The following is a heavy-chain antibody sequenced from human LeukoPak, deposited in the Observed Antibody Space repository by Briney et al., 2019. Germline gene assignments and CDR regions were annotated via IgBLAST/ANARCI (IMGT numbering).Heavy chain of an antibody. CDR2: IYPGDSDT. CDR3: ARPRDSSGYYGWY. V-gene: IGHV5-51*01. J-gene: IGHJ4*02. D-gene: IGHD3-22*01. Sequence: GESLKISCKGSGYSFTTYWIGWVRQLPGKGQEWMGIIYPGDSDTRYSPSFQGQVTISADKSITTSYLRWSSLKASDTAMYFCARPRDSSGYYGWYWGQGTQVTVSS. CDR1: GYSFTTYW.